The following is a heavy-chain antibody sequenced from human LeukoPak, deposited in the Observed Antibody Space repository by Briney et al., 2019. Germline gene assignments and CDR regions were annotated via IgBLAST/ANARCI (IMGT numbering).Heavy chain of an antibody. V-gene: IGHV4-59*01. CDR3: ARDRGSGWYGY. CDR1: GGSISSYY. J-gene: IGHJ4*02. CDR2: IYYSGST. Sequence: PSETLSLTCTVSGGSISSYYWSWIRQPPGKGLEWIGYIYYSGSTNYNPSLESRVTISVDTSKNQFSLKLSSVTAADTAVYYCARDRGSGWYGYWGQGTLVTVSS. D-gene: IGHD6-19*01.